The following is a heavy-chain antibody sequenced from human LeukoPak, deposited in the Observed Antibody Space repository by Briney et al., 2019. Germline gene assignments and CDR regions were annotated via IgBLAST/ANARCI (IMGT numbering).Heavy chain of an antibody. J-gene: IGHJ4*02. V-gene: IGHV3-43*02. Sequence: PGGSLRLSCAASGFTFDDYAMHWVRQAPGKGLEWVSLISGDGGSTYYADSVKGRFTISRDNSKNSLYLQMNSLRTEDTALYYCAKGITMIVVAGYYFDYWGQGTLVTVSS. CDR1: GFTFDDYA. CDR3: AKGITMIVVAGYYFDY. D-gene: IGHD3-22*01. CDR2: ISGDGGST.